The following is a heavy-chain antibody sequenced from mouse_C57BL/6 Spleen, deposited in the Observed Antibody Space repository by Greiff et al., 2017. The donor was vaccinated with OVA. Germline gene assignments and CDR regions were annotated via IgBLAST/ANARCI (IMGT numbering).Heavy chain of an antibody. CDR3: ARPLYYSNSLYAMDY. V-gene: IGHV7-3*01. CDR2: IRNTANGYTT. CDR1: GFTFTDYY. J-gene: IGHJ4*01. Sequence: DVKLVESGGGLVQPGGSLSLSCAASGFTFTDYYMSWVRQPPGKALEWLGFIRNTANGYTTEYSASVKGRFTISRDNSQSILYLQMNALRAEDSATYYCARPLYYSNSLYAMDYWGQGTSVTVSS. D-gene: IGHD2-5*01.